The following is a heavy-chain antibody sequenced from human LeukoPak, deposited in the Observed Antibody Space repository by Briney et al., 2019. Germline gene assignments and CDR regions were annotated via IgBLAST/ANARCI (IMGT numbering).Heavy chain of an antibody. J-gene: IGHJ4*02. D-gene: IGHD6-25*01. CDR1: GFTFSDAW. CDR3: TTRRQDGC. V-gene: IGHV3-15*01. CDR2: IKSKIDGGTV. Sequence: GGSLRLSCVGSGFTFSDAWISWVRQAPGKGLEWVGRIKSKIDGGTVDYAAPVKGRFTISRDDSRNTLYLQMNSLKTEDTAVYYCTTRRQDGCWGQGTLVTVS.